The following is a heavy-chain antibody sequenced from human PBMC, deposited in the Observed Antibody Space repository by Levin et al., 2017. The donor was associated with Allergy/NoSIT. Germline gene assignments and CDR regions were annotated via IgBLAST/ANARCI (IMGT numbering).Heavy chain of an antibody. D-gene: IGHD3-3*01. V-gene: IGHV3-30-3*01. CDR3: ARAGYDFWSEYGMDV. CDR2: ISYDGSNK. Sequence: GGSLRLSCAASGFTFSSYAMHWVRQAPGKGLEWVAVISYDGSNKYYADSVKGRFTISRDNSKNTLYLQMNSLRAEDTAVYYCARAGYDFWSEYGMDVWGQGTTVTVSS. J-gene: IGHJ6*02. CDR1: GFTFSSYA.